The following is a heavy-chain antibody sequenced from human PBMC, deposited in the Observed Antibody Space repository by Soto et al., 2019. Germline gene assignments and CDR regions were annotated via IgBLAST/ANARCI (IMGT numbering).Heavy chain of an antibody. CDR1: GDSVSINSAA. D-gene: IGHD2-21*02. Sequence: SQTLSLTCAISGDSVSINSAAWNLIRQSPSRGLEWLGRTYYRSKWYNDYAVSVKSRITINPDTSKNQFSLRLNSVTPEDTAVYYCARDRGLLGENDAFDIWGQGTMVTVSS. J-gene: IGHJ3*02. CDR3: ARDRGLLGENDAFDI. V-gene: IGHV6-1*01. CDR2: TYYRSKWYN.